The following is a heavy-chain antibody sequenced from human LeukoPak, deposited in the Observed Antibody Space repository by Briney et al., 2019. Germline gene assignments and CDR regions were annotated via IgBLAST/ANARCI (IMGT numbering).Heavy chain of an antibody. CDR1: GYTFTSYG. Sequence: GASVKVSCKASGYTFTSYGISWVRQAPGQGLEWMGWISAYNGNTNYAQKLQGRVTMTTDTSTSTAYMELRSRRSDDTAVYYCARTSSGSYPYYFDYWGQGTLVTVSS. J-gene: IGHJ4*02. CDR2: ISAYNGNT. V-gene: IGHV1-18*01. CDR3: ARTSSGSYPYYFDY. D-gene: IGHD1-26*01.